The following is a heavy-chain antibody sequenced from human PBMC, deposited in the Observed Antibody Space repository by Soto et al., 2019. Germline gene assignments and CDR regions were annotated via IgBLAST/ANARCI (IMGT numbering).Heavy chain of an antibody. J-gene: IGHJ2*01. CDR3: VHKDCNNNNYYFDL. V-gene: IGHV2-5*02. CDR1: GFSLSTSGVG. Sequence: QITVKESGPKLVKPSQTLTLTCAFSGFSLSTSGVGVGWVRQPPGKPPEWLALIYWDDDKRYRPSLKSRLSITKDTSKHHVVFTMTNMNPVDRDRYYCVHKDCNNNNYYFDLWGRGTLVTVYS. CDR2: IYWDDDK. D-gene: IGHD4-4*01.